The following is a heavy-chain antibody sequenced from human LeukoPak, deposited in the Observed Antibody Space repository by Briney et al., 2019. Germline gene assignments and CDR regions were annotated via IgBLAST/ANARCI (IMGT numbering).Heavy chain of an antibody. V-gene: IGHV3-21*04. CDR3: AKVYCSGGSCYSGFDY. CDR1: GFTFSSYS. J-gene: IGHJ4*02. Sequence: GGALRLSCAASGFTFSSYSMNWVRQAPGKGLEWVSSISSSSSYIYYADSVKGRFTISIDNAKNSLYLQMNSLRAEDTALYYCAKVYCSGGSCYSGFDYWGQGNLVTVSS. CDR2: ISSSSSYI. D-gene: IGHD2-15*01.